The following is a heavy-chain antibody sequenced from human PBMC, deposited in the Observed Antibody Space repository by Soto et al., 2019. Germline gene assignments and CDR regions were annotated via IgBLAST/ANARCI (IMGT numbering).Heavy chain of an antibody. Sequence: SETVSLTCTVSGGSISSSSYYWGWIRQPPGKGLEWIGSIYYSGSTYYNPSLKSRVTISVDTSKNQFSLKLSSVTAADTAVYYCAARQGYDFWSGYYTQYYYYGMDVWGQGTTVS. CDR3: AARQGYDFWSGYYTQYYYYGMDV. V-gene: IGHV4-39*01. CDR2: IYYSGST. CDR1: GGSISSSSYY. D-gene: IGHD3-3*01. J-gene: IGHJ6*02.